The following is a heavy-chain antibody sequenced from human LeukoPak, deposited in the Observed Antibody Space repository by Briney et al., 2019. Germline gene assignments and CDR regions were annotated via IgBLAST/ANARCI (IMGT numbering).Heavy chain of an antibody. V-gene: IGHV3-7*01. CDR1: GFTFSSYW. CDR3: ASARYSDH. Sequence: GGSLRLSCAASGFTFSSYWMTWVRQAPGKGLEWVANIKQDGSEKYYVESVKRRFTISRDNAKNSLYLQMNSLRAEDTAVYYCASARYSDHWGQGTLVTVSS. D-gene: IGHD1-1*01. J-gene: IGHJ4*02. CDR2: IKQDGSEK.